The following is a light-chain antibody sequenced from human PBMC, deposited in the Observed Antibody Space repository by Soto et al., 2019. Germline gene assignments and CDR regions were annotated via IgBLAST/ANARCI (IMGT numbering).Light chain of an antibody. V-gene: IGKV3-20*01. Sequence: EVVMTQSPATLSLSPGETATLSCRASQSLTSSYLAWYQQKPGQAPRLLIYDASSRATGIPDRFSGGGSGTDFTLTISGLEPEDFAVYHCQQYATSPSTFGQGTRLEIK. J-gene: IGKJ5*01. CDR1: QSLTSSY. CDR2: DAS. CDR3: QQYATSPST.